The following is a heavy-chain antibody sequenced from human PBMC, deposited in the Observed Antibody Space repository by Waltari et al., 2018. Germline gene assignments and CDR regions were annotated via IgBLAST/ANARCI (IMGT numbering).Heavy chain of an antibody. CDR3: ARGVRWVQRREYFQH. CDR2: VSCYNGNK. Sequence: QVQLVQSGAEVKKPGASVKVSCKASGYTFTSYGIGCVTPDPGQGLEWMGWVSCYNGNKNYAQKVQGRITMNTDKSTSQAYMERRSLRSDETAVYYCARGVRWVQRREYFQHWGHGTPVTGSS. CDR1: GYTFTSYG. J-gene: IGHJ1*01. D-gene: IGHD1-1*01. V-gene: IGHV1-18*01.